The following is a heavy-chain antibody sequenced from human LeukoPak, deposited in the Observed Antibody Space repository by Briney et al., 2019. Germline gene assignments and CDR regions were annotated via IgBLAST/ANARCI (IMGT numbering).Heavy chain of an antibody. Sequence: ASVKVSCKASGYTFTAYYIHWVRQAPGQGLEWMGWISAYNGNTNYAQKLQGRVTMTTDTSTSTAYMELRSLRSDDTAVYYCARVDTMIVVVISSPFDYWGQGTLVTVSS. CDR2: ISAYNGNT. J-gene: IGHJ4*02. D-gene: IGHD3-22*01. CDR1: GYTFTAYY. CDR3: ARVDTMIVVVISSPFDY. V-gene: IGHV1-18*04.